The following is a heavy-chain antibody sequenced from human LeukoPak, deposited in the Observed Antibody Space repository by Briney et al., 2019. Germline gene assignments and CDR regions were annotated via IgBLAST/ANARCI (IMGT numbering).Heavy chain of an antibody. Sequence: HPGGSLRLSCAASGFTFSSYAMSWVRQAPGKGLEWVSAISGSGGSTYYADSVKGRFTISRDNAQNSLYLRMNSLRAEDTAVYYCARSFVLGFDYWGQGTLVTVSS. J-gene: IGHJ4*02. V-gene: IGHV3-23*01. CDR1: GFTFSSYA. CDR3: ARSFVLGFDY. CDR2: ISGSGGST.